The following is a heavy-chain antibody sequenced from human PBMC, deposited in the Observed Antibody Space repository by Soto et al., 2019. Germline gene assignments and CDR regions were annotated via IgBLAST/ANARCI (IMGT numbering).Heavy chain of an antibody. CDR3: ARQIFAADY. CDR1: GGTFDHAA. V-gene: IGHV1-69*01. D-gene: IGHD3-9*01. J-gene: IGHJ4*02. Sequence: QVQLVQSGAEVKKPGSSVKVSCEAPGGTFDHAAITWVRQAPGQGLEWVGGINPMFNSTHYAQKFQGRVTITGGAVTSTAFMELRGLTSDDTAVYYCARQIFAADYWGQGTLLVVSS. CDR2: INPMFNST.